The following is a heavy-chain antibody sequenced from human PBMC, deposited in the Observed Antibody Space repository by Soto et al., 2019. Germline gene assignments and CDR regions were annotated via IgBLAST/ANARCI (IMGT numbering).Heavy chain of an antibody. CDR1: GYSFTSHD. CDR3: ARDYLNRRGKYFDY. Sequence: EASVKVSCKAAGYSFTSHDITWLRQAPGKGLEWVGGISTDRGDTIYPQNLQGRVTMTTDSSTSTVYMELKSLRSDDTAVYYCARDYLNRRGKYFDYWGQGTLVTVYS. CDR2: ISTDRGDT. V-gene: IGHV1-18*01. J-gene: IGHJ4*02. D-gene: IGHD2-15*01.